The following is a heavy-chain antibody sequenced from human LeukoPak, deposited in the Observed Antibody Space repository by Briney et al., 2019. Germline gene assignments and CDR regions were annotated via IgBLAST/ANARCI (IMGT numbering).Heavy chain of an antibody. Sequence: SVKVSCKASGGTFSSYAISWVRQAPGQGLEWMGGIIPIFGTANYAQKFQGRVTITADESTSTAYMELSSLRSEDTAVYYCASTDIVVVPAAGYYYYMDVWGKGTTVTVSS. J-gene: IGHJ6*03. V-gene: IGHV1-69*13. CDR3: ASTDIVVVPAAGYYYYMDV. D-gene: IGHD2-2*01. CDR1: GGTFSSYA. CDR2: IIPIFGTA.